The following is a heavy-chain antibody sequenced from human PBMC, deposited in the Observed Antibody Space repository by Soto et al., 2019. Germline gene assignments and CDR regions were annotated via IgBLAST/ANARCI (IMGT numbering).Heavy chain of an antibody. Sequence: QVQLQESGPGLVKPSQTLSLTCSVSGDSISRIDYYWTWIRQHPEKGLEWIGNIYFRGNTYYSPSLESRLTISVDTSKNQFSLKLTSVTAADTAVYYCAREGGSYDSGGYLIRGAFDIWGQGTMVIVSS. J-gene: IGHJ3*02. CDR3: AREGGSYDSGGYLIRGAFDI. CDR2: IYFRGNT. V-gene: IGHV4-31*03. CDR1: GDSISRIDYY. D-gene: IGHD3-22*01.